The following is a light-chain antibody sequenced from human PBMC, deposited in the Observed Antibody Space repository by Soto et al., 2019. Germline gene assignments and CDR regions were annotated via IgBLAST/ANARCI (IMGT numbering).Light chain of an antibody. Sequence: QSSLTQPPSASGTPGQRVTISCSGSSSNIGSNYVYWYQQLPGTAPKLLIYRNNQRPSGVPDRFSGSKSGTSASLAISGLRSEDEADYYCAAWDDSHYVFGTGTQLTVL. CDR2: RNN. CDR3: AAWDDSHYV. CDR1: SSNIGSNY. V-gene: IGLV1-47*01. J-gene: IGLJ1*01.